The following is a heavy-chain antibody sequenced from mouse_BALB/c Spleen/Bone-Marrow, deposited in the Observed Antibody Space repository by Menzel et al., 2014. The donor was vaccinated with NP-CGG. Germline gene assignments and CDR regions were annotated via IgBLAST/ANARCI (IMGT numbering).Heavy chain of an antibody. CDR2: IYPGDGDT. J-gene: IGHJ2*01. Sequence: QVQLQQSGPELVKPGASVKTSCKASGYAFSSSWMNWVKQRPGQGLEWIGRIYPGDGDTNYNGKFKGKATLTADKSSSTAYMQLSSLTSVDSAVYFCARDYYGSSYDYWGQGTTLTVSS. CDR1: GYAFSSSW. D-gene: IGHD1-1*01. V-gene: IGHV1-82*01. CDR3: ARDYYGSSYDY.